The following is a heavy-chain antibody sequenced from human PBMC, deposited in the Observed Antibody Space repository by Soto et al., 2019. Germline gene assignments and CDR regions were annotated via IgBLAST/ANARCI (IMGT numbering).Heavy chain of an antibody. Sequence: SETLSLTCTVSGGSISSSSYYWGWIRQPPGKGLEWIGSIYYSGSTYYNPSLKSRVTISVDTSKNQFSLKLSSVTAADTAVYYCARLLGGDYAHRYFDLWGRGTLVTVSS. CDR1: GGSISSSSYY. J-gene: IGHJ2*01. CDR3: ARLLGGDYAHRYFDL. CDR2: IYYSGST. D-gene: IGHD4-17*01. V-gene: IGHV4-39*01.